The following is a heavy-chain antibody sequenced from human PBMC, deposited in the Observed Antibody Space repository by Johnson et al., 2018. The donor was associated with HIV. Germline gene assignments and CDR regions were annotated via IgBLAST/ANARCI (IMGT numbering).Heavy chain of an antibody. Sequence: QVQLVESGGGVVLPGRSLRLSCAASGFTFSSYGTHWVRQAPGKGLEWVAVIWYDGSNKYYADSVKGRFTISRDNSKNTLYLQMNSLRAEDTAVYYCAKARLIAADDAFDIWGQGTMVTVSS. V-gene: IGHV3-33*06. J-gene: IGHJ3*02. CDR2: IWYDGSNK. CDR1: GFTFSSYG. D-gene: IGHD6-6*01. CDR3: AKARLIAADDAFDI.